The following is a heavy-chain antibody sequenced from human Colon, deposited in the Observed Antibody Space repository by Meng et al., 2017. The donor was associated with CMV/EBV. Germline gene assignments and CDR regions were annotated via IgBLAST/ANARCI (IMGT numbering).Heavy chain of an antibody. V-gene: IGHV3-7*01. D-gene: IGHD3-3*01. CDR3: AKVRYFGVVLRGDSFDY. CDR2: IKQDGSEK. Sequence: GESLKISCAASGFTFSSYWMSWVRQAPGKGLEWVANIKQDGSEKYYVDSVKGRFTISRDNAKNSLYLQMNSLRAEDTAVYYCAKVRYFGVVLRGDSFDYWGQGTPVTVSS. J-gene: IGHJ4*02. CDR1: GFTFSSYW.